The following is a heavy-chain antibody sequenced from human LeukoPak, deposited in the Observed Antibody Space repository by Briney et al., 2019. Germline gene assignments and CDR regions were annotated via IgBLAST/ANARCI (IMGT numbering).Heavy chain of an antibody. Sequence: GASVTVSCKASGYTFTSYAMHWVRQAPGQRLEWMGWINAGNGNTKYSQKFQGRVTITRDTSASTAYMELSSLRSEDTAVYYCARNYGDYIGIMAPFDYWGQGTLVTVSS. CDR1: GYTFTSYA. D-gene: IGHD4-17*01. CDR3: ARNYGDYIGIMAPFDY. J-gene: IGHJ4*02. CDR2: INAGNGNT. V-gene: IGHV1-3*01.